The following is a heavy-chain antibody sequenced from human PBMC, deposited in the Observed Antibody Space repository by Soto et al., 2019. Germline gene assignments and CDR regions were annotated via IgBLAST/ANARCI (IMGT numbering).Heavy chain of an antibody. CDR3: ARDSRGYSGYDFHYYYGMDV. Sequence: SETLSLTCAVSGGSISSSNWWSWVRQPPGKGLEWIGEIYHSGSTNYNPSLKSRVTISVDKSKNQFSLKLSSVTAADTAVYYCARDSRGYSGYDFHYYYGMDVWGQGTTVTVSS. D-gene: IGHD5-12*01. V-gene: IGHV4-4*02. J-gene: IGHJ6*02. CDR1: GGSISSSNW. CDR2: IYHSGST.